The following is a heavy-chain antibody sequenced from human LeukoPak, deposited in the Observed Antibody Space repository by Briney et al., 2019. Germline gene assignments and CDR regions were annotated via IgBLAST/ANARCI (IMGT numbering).Heavy chain of an antibody. D-gene: IGHD6-13*01. Sequence: ASVKLSCKASGYTFTSYAMHWVRQAPGQRLGWMGWINTGNGNTKYSQTFQGRVTITRDTSASTAYMELSSLRSEDTAVYYCARELMGSSWYQDWGEGTLVTVSS. J-gene: IGHJ4*02. CDR3: ARELMGSSWYQD. V-gene: IGHV1-3*04. CDR1: GYTFTSYA. CDR2: INTGNGNT.